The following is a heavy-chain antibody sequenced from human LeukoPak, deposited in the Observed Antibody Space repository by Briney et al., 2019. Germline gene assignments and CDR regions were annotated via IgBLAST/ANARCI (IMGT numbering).Heavy chain of an antibody. D-gene: IGHD6-19*01. Sequence: PGGSLRLSCAASGFTFSSYGMHWVRQAPGKGLEWVAVISYDGSNKYYADSVKGRFTISRDNSKNTLYLQMNSLRAEDTAVYYCAKECGSGCVWGQGTLVTVSS. J-gene: IGHJ4*02. CDR2: ISYDGSNK. CDR1: GFTFSSYG. CDR3: AKECGSGCV. V-gene: IGHV3-30*18.